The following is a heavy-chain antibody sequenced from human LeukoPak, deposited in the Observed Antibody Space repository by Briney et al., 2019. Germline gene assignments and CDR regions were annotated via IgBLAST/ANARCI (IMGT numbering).Heavy chain of an antibody. CDR2: IYYSGST. Sequence: PSRTLSLTCTVSGGSISSGGYYWSWIRQHPGKGLEWIGYIYYSGSTYYNPSLKSRVTISVDTSKNQFSLKLSSVTAADTAVYYCARAILDIVVVPGAFDIWGQGTMVTVSS. CDR1: GGSISSGGYY. CDR3: ARAILDIVVVPGAFDI. V-gene: IGHV4-31*03. J-gene: IGHJ3*02. D-gene: IGHD2-2*03.